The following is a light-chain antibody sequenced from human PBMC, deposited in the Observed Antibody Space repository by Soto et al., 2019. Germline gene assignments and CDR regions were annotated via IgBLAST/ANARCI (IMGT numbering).Light chain of an antibody. V-gene: IGKV1-5*01. CDR1: QSISSW. Sequence: DIQMTQSPSTLSAYVGDRVTITCRASQSISSWLAWYQQKPGKAPNLLIYDAASLEAGVPSRFSGSGTGTEFTLTLYSLQPTDFATYYCQQYNSYPWTFGQGTKVEI. CDR3: QQYNSYPWT. CDR2: DAA. J-gene: IGKJ1*01.